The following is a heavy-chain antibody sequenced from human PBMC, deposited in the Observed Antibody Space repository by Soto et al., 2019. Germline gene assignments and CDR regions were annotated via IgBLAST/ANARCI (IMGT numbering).Heavy chain of an antibody. J-gene: IGHJ5*02. D-gene: IGHD2-21*02. CDR1: GGSISSSNW. V-gene: IGHV4-4*02. Sequence: QVQLQESGPGLVKPSGTLSLTCAVSGGSISSSNWWSWVRQPPGKGLEWIGEIYHSGSTNYNPSLKSRLTISVAKSKSQFSLKRRSVPAAATAVYYCARWYVAYCGGDCSFRWFDPWGQGTLVTVSS. CDR2: IYHSGST. CDR3: ARWYVAYCGGDCSFRWFDP.